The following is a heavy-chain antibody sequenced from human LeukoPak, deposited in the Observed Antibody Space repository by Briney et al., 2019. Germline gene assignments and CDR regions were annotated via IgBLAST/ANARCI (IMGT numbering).Heavy chain of an antibody. V-gene: IGHV3-30*04. J-gene: IGHJ3*02. CDR2: ISHNAHFK. Sequence: GGSLRLSCAASGFNFSTFALHWVRQAPGKGLEWVALISHNAHFKYYADSVKGRFTVSRDTSKNMLHLRMDSLRTEETALYYCAREMRLPHNEILIDRRAFDIWGQGTMVTVSS. CDR3: AREMRLPHNEILIDRRAFDI. CDR1: GFNFSTFA. D-gene: IGHD3-9*01.